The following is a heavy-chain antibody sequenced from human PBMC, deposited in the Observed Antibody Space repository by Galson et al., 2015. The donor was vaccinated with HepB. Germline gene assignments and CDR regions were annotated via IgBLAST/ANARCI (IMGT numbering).Heavy chain of an antibody. CDR1: GFTFRNAW. CDR2: IKKKSEGGTT. CDR3: ARGPGLCIGSSCYTLSYHYGMDV. V-gene: IGHV3-15*01. J-gene: IGHJ6*02. D-gene: IGHD2-2*02. Sequence: SLRLSCAASGFTFRNAWMSWVRQAPGKGLEWVGRIKKKSEGGTTDYAAPVKGRFTISRDDSKNTLYLEISSLKADDTAVYYCARGPGLCIGSSCYTLSYHYGMDVWGQGTTVTVSS.